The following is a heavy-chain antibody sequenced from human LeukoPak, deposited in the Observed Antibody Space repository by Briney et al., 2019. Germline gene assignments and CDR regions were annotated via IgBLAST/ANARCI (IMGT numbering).Heavy chain of an antibody. J-gene: IGHJ4*02. CDR3: ARGARDYDFWSGYYNYFDY. CDR1: GYTFTDYY. CDR2: INPSGGST. Sequence: ASVKVSCKTSGYTFTDYYMHWVRQAPGQGLEWMGIINPSGGSTSYAQKFQGRVTMTRDMSTSTVYMELSSLRSEDTAVYYCARGARDYDFWSGYYNYFDYWGQGTLVTVSS. D-gene: IGHD3-3*01. V-gene: IGHV1-46*01.